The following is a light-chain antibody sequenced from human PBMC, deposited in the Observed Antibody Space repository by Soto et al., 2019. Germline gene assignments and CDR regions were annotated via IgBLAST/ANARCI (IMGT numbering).Light chain of an antibody. Sequence: DIQMTQSPSMVSASVGDRVTISCRASQSISTCLAWYQQKLGKAPKLLIYDASSLESGVPSRFSGSGSATEFTLTIRSLQPDDFATYYCQHYDNYSRTLXQGTKADTK. CDR1: QSISTC. J-gene: IGKJ1*01. CDR2: DAS. V-gene: IGKV1-5*01. CDR3: QHYDNYSRT.